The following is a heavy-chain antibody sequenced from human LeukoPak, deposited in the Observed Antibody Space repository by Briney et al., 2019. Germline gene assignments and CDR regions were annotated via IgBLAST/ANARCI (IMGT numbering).Heavy chain of an antibody. Sequence: PGGSLRLSCAASGFTFSDYYMSRIRQAPGKGLEWVSSISSSSSYIYYADSVKGRFTISRDNAKNSLYLQMNSLRAEDTAVYYCAGGVAAYWYFDLWGRGTLVTVSS. CDR3: AGGVAAYWYFDL. J-gene: IGHJ2*01. V-gene: IGHV3-11*06. CDR1: GFTFSDYY. CDR2: ISSSSSYI. D-gene: IGHD6-13*01.